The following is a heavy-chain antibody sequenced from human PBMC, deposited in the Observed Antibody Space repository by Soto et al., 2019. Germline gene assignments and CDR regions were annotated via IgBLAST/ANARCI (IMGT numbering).Heavy chain of an antibody. D-gene: IGHD6-19*01. CDR3: ARGARGWYTNDY. Sequence: PSNTLALTFTVLGVAVSGGRYYGSWSRQPPAKGVGGIVDIYYIMSTNYNPSLNRRLTISVDTSKNQFSLKLSSVTAADTAVYHFARGARGWYTNDYWGQGTLVTVYS. CDR1: GVAVSGGRYY. CDR2: IYYIMST. V-gene: IGHV4-61*01. J-gene: IGHJ4*02.